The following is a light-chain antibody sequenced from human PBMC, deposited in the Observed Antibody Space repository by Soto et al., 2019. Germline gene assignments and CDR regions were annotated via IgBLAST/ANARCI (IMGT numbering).Light chain of an antibody. Sequence: DVVMTQSPLSLPVSLGQPASISCKSSQGLLYGDGHTYLNWFQLRPGQSPRRLIYKVSDRDSGVPDRFSGSGSGTDFTLKIGRVEADDVGLYYCMQATHWPPTFGQGTKVEIK. CDR3: MQATHWPPT. CDR2: KVS. CDR1: QGLLYGDGHTY. J-gene: IGKJ1*01. V-gene: IGKV2-30*01.